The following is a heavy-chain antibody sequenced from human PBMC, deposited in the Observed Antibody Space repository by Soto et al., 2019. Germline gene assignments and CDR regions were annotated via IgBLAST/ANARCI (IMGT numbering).Heavy chain of an antibody. V-gene: IGHV1-69*01. CDR3: ARWALATTVTPIVTRGFDY. J-gene: IGHJ4*02. CDR1: GGTFSSYA. CDR2: IIPIFGTA. D-gene: IGHD4-4*01. Sequence: QVQLVQSGAEVKKPGSSVKVSCKASGGTFSSYAISWVRQAPGQGLEWMGGIIPIFGTANYAQKFQGRVTITAEESTSTAYMELSSLRSEDTAVYYCARWALATTVTPIVTRGFDYWGQGTLVTVSS.